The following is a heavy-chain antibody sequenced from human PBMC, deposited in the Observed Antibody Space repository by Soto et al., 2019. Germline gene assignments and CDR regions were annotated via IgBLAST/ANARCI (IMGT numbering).Heavy chain of an antibody. CDR3: TRHPLDSYGYVY. CDR1: GFTFSGSA. D-gene: IGHD5-18*01. V-gene: IGHV3-73*01. J-gene: IGHJ4*02. Sequence: PGGSLRLSCAASGFTFSGSAMHWVRQASGKWLEWVGRIRSKANSYATAYAASVKGRFTISRDDSKNTAYLQMNSLKTEDTAVYYCTRHPLDSYGYVYWGQGTLVNVSS. CDR2: IRSKANSYAT.